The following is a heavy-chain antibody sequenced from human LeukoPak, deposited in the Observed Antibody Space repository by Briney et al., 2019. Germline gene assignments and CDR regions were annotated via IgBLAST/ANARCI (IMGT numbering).Heavy chain of an antibody. CDR1: GYTFSSYG. CDR2: ISAYNGNT. V-gene: IGHV1-18*01. J-gene: IGHJ4*02. CDR3: ARVEYCSSTSCYPYYFDY. D-gene: IGHD2-2*01. Sequence: GASVKVSCKASGYTFSSYGISWVRQAPGQGLEWMGWISAYNGNTNYAQKLQGRVTMTTDTSTTTAYMELRSLRSDDTAVYYCARVEYCSSTSCYPYYFDYWGQGALVTVSS.